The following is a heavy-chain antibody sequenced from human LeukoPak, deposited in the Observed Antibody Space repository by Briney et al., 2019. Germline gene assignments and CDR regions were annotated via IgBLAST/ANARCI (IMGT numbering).Heavy chain of an antibody. V-gene: IGHV3-23*01. CDR3: AKGYRNGFFTLDY. Sequence: GGSLRLSCAASGFTFSSYVMSWVRQAPGKGLEWVSAISGSGGSTYYADSVKGRFTISRDISKNTLYLQMNSLRAEDTAVYYCAKGYRNGFFTLDYWGQGTLVTVSS. CDR1: GFTFSSYV. J-gene: IGHJ4*02. D-gene: IGHD5-18*01. CDR2: ISGSGGST.